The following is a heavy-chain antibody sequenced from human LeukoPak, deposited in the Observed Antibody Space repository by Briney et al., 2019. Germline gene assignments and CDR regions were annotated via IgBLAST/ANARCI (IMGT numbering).Heavy chain of an antibody. CDR3: ARREVAVST. J-gene: IGHJ5*02. CDR2: VNHSGIT. Sequence: SETLSLTCAVYGGSFNRYSWNWIRQPPGKGLEWIGEVNHSGITNYNPSLKSRLTISVDTSKNQFSLRLTSVTAADTAVYYCARREVAVSTWGQGTPVTVSS. CDR1: GGSFNRYS. V-gene: IGHV4-34*01.